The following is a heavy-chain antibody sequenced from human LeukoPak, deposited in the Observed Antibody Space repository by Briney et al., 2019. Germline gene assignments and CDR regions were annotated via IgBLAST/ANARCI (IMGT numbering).Heavy chain of an antibody. CDR2: ISSSSSYI. D-gene: IGHD1-26*01. CDR3: AKDRGGSAPRAFDM. Sequence: GGSLRLSCAASGFTFITESMNWVRQAPGKGLESVSSISSSSSYINYADSVKGRFTISRDNGESSLYLQMNSLRAEDTAVYYCAKDRGGSAPRAFDMWGQGTLVTVSS. CDR1: GFTFITES. J-gene: IGHJ3*02. V-gene: IGHV3-21*01.